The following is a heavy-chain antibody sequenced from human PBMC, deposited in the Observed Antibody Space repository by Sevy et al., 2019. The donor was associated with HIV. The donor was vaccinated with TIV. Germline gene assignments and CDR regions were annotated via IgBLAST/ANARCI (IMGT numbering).Heavy chain of an antibody. V-gene: IGHV3-23*01. CDR3: AREGCTKPHDY. Sequence: GGSLRLSCAASGFTFSKYSMSWVRQPPGKGLEWVSTLSFGCGEINYADSVQGRFTISRDNSKSSVYLQMNNLRPEDTAMYYCAREGCTKPHDYWGQGTLVTVSS. D-gene: IGHD2-8*01. J-gene: IGHJ4*02. CDR2: LSFGCGEI. CDR1: GFTFSKYS.